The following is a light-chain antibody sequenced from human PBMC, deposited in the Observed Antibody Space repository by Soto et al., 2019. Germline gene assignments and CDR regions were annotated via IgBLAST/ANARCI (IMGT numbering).Light chain of an antibody. V-gene: IGLV7-46*01. CDR1: TGAVTGGHY. CDR2: DTS. Sequence: QAVVTQEPSLTVSPGGTVTLTCGSSTGAVTGGHYAYWFQQKPGLAPRTLIYDTSNKPSWTPARFSGSLLGGKAALTLSGAQPEDEAEYSCLLSYGGARVFGGGTKLTVL. CDR3: LLSYGGARV. J-gene: IGLJ3*02.